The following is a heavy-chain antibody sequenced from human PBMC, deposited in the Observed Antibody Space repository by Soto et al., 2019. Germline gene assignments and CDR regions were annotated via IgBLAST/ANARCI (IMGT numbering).Heavy chain of an antibody. CDR1: GFTFTTYA. J-gene: IGHJ6*03. CDR2: ITGSAYNT. CDR3: GKHRLGPGFHEYYMDV. Sequence: EVQLLESGGGLVQPGGSLRLSCAASGFTFTTYAMSWVRQAPGKGLEWVSSITGSAYNTYYADSVKGRFTISRDNSKSTVYVQMNSLRAEDTAVYYCGKHRLGPGFHEYYMDVCGKGTTVTVSS. V-gene: IGHV3-23*01.